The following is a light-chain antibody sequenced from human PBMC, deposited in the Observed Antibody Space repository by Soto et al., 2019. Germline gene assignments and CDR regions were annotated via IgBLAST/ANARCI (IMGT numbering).Light chain of an antibody. J-gene: IGKJ1*01. Sequence: EIVLTQSPGTLSLSPGERATLSCRASQSVSSTYLAWYQQKPGQAPRLLIYGASSRATGIPDRFSGSGSGTDFTLTISRLEPEDFATYYCQQSYSTPPTFVQGTKVEIK. CDR1: QSVSSTY. V-gene: IGKV3-20*01. CDR2: GAS. CDR3: QQSYSTPPT.